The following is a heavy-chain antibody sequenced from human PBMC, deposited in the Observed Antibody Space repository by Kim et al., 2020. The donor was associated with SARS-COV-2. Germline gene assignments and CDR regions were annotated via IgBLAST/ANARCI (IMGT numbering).Heavy chain of an antibody. D-gene: IGHD6-6*01. J-gene: IGHJ4*02. V-gene: IGHV1-18*01. CDR3: ARDSEYSSSYF. Sequence: NYAQKLQGRVTVTTDTSTSTAYMELRSLRSDDTAVYYCARDSEYSSSYFWGQGTLVTVSS.